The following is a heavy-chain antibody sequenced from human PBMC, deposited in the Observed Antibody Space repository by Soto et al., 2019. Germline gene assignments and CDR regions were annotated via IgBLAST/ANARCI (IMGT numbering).Heavy chain of an antibody. CDR2: ISGSGGST. CDR3: AKDTCSEKAPFDY. CDR1: GFTFSSYA. D-gene: IGHD6-25*01. Sequence: EVQLLESGGGLVQPGGSLRLSCAASGFTFSSYAMSWVRQAPGKGLEWVSAISGSGGSTYYAASVKGRFTISRDNSKNTLYLQMNSLRAEDTAVYYCAKDTCSEKAPFDYWGQGTLVTVSS. V-gene: IGHV3-23*01. J-gene: IGHJ4*02.